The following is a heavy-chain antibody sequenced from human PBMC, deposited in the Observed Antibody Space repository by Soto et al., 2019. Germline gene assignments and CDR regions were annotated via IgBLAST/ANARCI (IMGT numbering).Heavy chain of an antibody. V-gene: IGHV4-34*01. CDR3: ARTAHSITMVRGVIYYMDV. CDR2: INHSGST. CDR1: GGSFSGYY. Sequence: SETLSLTCAVYGGSFSGYYWSWIRQPPGKGLEWIGEINHSGSTNYNPSLKSRVTISVDTSKNQFSLKLSSVTAADTAVYYCARTAHSITMVRGVIYYMDVWGKGTTVTVSS. D-gene: IGHD3-10*01. J-gene: IGHJ6*03.